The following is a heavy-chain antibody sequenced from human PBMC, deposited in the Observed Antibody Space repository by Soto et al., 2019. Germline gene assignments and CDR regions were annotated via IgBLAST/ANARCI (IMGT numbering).Heavy chain of an antibody. V-gene: IGHV4-59*01. CDR2: IFYSGST. CDR3: ARVSMVTKPDY. CDR1: GASIGSSY. D-gene: IGHD4-17*01. Sequence: SETQSLTYTVSGASIGSSYGSWIRQPPGKGLEWMGYIFYSGSTNYNPSLNSRVSITVDTSKNQLSLNLSSVTAADTAVYYCARVSMVTKPDYWGHGMLVTVSS. J-gene: IGHJ4*01.